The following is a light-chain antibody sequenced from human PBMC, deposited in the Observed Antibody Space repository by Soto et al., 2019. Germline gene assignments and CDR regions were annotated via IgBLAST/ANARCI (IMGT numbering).Light chain of an antibody. Sequence: SVLTQPRSVSGSPGQSVTISCTGTSSDVGAYNYVSWYQQHPGKAPKLIIYDVSERPSGVPDRFSGSKSGNTASLTISGLQAEDEADYYCSSYAGRYTYVFATGTKVTVL. V-gene: IGLV2-11*01. CDR2: DVS. CDR3: SSYAGRYTYV. J-gene: IGLJ1*01. CDR1: SSDVGAYNY.